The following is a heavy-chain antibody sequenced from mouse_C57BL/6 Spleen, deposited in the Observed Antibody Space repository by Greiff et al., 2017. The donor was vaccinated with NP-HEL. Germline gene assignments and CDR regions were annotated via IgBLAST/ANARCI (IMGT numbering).Heavy chain of an antibody. CDR3: ASIYYDYDGYAMDY. J-gene: IGHJ4*01. D-gene: IGHD2-4*01. CDR2: PSDSYT. V-gene: IGHV1-69*01. Sequence: PSDSYTNYNQKFKGKSTLTVDKSSSTAYMQLSSLTSEDSAVYYCASIYYDYDGYAMDYWGQGTSVTVSS.